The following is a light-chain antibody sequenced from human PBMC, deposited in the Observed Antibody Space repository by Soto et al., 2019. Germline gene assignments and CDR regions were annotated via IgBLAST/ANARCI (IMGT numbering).Light chain of an antibody. V-gene: IGKV3-20*01. Sequence: ALTQSPGSLSSSPGERATLSCRASQSVSSNYLAWYQQKPGQAPRLLIYGASSRATGIPDRFSGSGSGTDFTLTINRLEPDDSAVYYCQQYGDLPWTVGLGTKVEI. CDR2: GAS. CDR3: QQYGDLPWT. CDR1: QSVSSNY. J-gene: IGKJ1*01.